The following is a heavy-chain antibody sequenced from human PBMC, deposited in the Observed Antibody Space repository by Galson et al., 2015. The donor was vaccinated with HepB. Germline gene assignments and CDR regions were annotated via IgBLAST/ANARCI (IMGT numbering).Heavy chain of an antibody. Sequence: SVKVSCKASGSTFSDYAIHWVRQAPGQGLGWLGWINAGNGNTKLAQKFEGRLSITRDTSASTAYMDLSSLRSEDTAVYSCVRGHTVTFGGVFVVPVYFDCWGLGTLVTVSS. CDR2: INAGNGNT. J-gene: IGHJ4*02. CDR3: VRGHTVTFGGVFVVPVYFDC. V-gene: IGHV1-3*01. D-gene: IGHD3-16*02. CDR1: GSTFSDYA.